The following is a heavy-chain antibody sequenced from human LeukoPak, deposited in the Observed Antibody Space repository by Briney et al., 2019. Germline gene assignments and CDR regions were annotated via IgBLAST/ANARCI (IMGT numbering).Heavy chain of an antibody. CDR2: ISSNGGST. J-gene: IGHJ6*03. D-gene: IGHD4-23*01. V-gene: IGHV3-64*01. CDR3: ARGPSTVVTPAYMDV. CDR1: GFTFSSYA. Sequence: GGSLRLSCAASGFTFSSYAMSWVRQAPGKGLEYVSAISSNGGSTYYANSVKGRFTISRDNSKNTLYLQMGSLRAEDMAVYYCARGPSTVVTPAYMDVWGKGTTVTVSS.